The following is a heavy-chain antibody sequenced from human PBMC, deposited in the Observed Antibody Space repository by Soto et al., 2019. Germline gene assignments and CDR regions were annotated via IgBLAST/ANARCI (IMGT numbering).Heavy chain of an antibody. CDR1: GGSISSSSYY. CDR2: IYYSGST. CDR3: EVSPSIRSWSHLDY. J-gene: IGHJ4*02. D-gene: IGHD6-13*01. Sequence: SETLSLTCTVSGGSISSSSYYWGWIRQPPGKGLEWIGSIYYSGSTYYNPSLKSRVTISVDTSKNQFSLKLSSATAADTAVYYCEVSPSIRSWSHLDYWGQGTLVTVSS. V-gene: IGHV4-39*01.